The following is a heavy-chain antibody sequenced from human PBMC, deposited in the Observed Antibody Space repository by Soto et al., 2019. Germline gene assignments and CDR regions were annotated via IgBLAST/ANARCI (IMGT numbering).Heavy chain of an antibody. Sequence: SETLSLTCAVSGGSIISSNWWSLVRQPPGKGLEWIGEIYHSGSTNYNPSLKSRVTISVDKSKNQFSLKLSSVTAADTAVYYCAREVMMDDSSGYFYYWGQGTLVTVSS. V-gene: IGHV4-4*02. J-gene: IGHJ4*02. CDR2: IYHSGST. CDR1: GGSIISSNW. CDR3: AREVMMDDSSGYFYY. D-gene: IGHD3-22*01.